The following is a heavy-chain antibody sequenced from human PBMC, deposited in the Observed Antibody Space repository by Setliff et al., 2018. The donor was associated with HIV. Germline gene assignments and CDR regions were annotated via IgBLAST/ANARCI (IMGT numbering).Heavy chain of an antibody. CDR2: ITPNGDDT. J-gene: IGHJ4*02. D-gene: IGHD3-3*01. CDR1: ADIFNAYY. V-gene: IGHV1-2*06. Sequence: ASVKVSCKASADIFNAYYIHWVRQAPGPGLEWMGRITPNGDDTNYPQKFEGRVTLTRDTSIATAYMELRSLTSDDPAVYYCARVADRNYDFWSAYEYWGQGTLVTVSS. CDR3: ARVADRNYDFWSAYEY.